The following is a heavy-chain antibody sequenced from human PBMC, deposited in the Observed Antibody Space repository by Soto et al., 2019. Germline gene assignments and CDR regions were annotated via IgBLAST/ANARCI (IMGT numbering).Heavy chain of an antibody. CDR3: ARRAAPVLPNNPSRREEYNWFDP. J-gene: IGHJ5*02. CDR1: GYTFTSYD. D-gene: IGHD1-1*01. V-gene: IGHV1-8*01. Sequence: QVQLVQSGAEVKKPGASVKVSCKASGYTFTSYDINWVRQATGQGLEWMGWMNPNSGNTGYAQKFQGRVTMTRNTSRSTAYMELRRLRSEDTAVYYFARRAAPVLPNNPSRREEYNWFDPWGQGTLVTVSS. CDR2: MNPNSGNT.